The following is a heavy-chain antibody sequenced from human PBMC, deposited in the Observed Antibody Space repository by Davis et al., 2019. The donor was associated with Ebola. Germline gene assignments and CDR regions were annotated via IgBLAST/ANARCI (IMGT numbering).Heavy chain of an antibody. CDR2: ISWNSGSM. J-gene: IGHJ4*02. D-gene: IGHD3-3*01. Sequence: GGSLRLSCAASGFSFSDSWMHWVRQAPGKGLEWVSGISWNSGSMGYADSVKGRFTISRDNAKDSLYLQMNSLRAEDTAMYYCAAWRGDHDFDYWGQGTQVTVSS. CDR3: AAWRGDHDFDY. CDR1: GFSFSDSW. V-gene: IGHV3-9*01.